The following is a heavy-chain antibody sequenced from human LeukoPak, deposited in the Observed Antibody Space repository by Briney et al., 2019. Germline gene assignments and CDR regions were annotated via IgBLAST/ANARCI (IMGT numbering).Heavy chain of an antibody. CDR1: GYTFTSYY. J-gene: IGHJ6*02. CDR3: ARVNLDSSGSPYLDV. V-gene: IGHV1-46*01. D-gene: IGHD3-22*01. Sequence: ASVKVSCKASGYTFTSYYMHWVRQAPGQGLEWMGIINPSGGSTSYAQKFQGRVAMTRDTSTSTVYMELSSLRSEDTAVYYCARVNLDSSGSPYLDVWGQGTTVTVSS. CDR2: INPSGGST.